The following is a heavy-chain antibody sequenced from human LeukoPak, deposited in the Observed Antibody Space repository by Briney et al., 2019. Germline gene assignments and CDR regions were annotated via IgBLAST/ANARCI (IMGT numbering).Heavy chain of an antibody. CDR1: GFTFSTYG. D-gene: IGHD3-10*01. J-gene: IGHJ4*02. Sequence: TGGSLRLSCAASGFTFSTYGMHWVRQAPGKGLEWVAFIRNDGTIKYYADSVKGRFTISRDNSKNTLHLQMNSLRAEDTAVYYCAKELQVGWFGELSSWGQGTLVTVSS. CDR3: AKELQVGWFGELSS. V-gene: IGHV3-30*02. CDR2: IRNDGTIK.